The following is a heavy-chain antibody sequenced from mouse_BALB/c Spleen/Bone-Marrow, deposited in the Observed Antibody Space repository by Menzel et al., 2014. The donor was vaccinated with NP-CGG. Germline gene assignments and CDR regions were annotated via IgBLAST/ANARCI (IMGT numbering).Heavy chain of an antibody. J-gene: IGHJ2*01. V-gene: IGHV2-5-1*01. CDR2: IWRGGST. CDR3: SKRGSYGYFDY. D-gene: IGHD1-1*02. CDR1: GFSLTSYG. Sequence: QVHVKQSGPSLVQPSQRLSIPCTVSGFSLTSYGLHWVRQSPGKGLEWLGVIWRGGSTDYNAAFMSRLSITDNNSNRQVFQKINSAEADDAALYCCSKRGSYGYFDYWGQGTTLTVSS.